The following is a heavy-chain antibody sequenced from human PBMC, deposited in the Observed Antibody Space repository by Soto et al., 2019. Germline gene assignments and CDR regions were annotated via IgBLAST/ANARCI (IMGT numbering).Heavy chain of an antibody. CDR2: IYSGGST. CDR3: ARDLYRNWNYAGDAFDI. CDR1: GFTVSSNY. Sequence: GGSLRLSCAASGFTVSSNYMSWVRQAPGKGLEWVSVIYSGGSTYYADSVKGRFTISRDNSKNTLYLQMNSLRAEDTAVYYCARDLYRNWNYAGDAFDIWGQGTMVTVSS. J-gene: IGHJ3*02. D-gene: IGHD1-7*01. V-gene: IGHV3-53*01.